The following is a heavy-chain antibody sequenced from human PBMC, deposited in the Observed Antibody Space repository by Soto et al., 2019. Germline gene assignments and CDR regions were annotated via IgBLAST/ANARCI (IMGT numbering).Heavy chain of an antibody. V-gene: IGHV3-15*01. CDR1: GLRVRYAW. Sequence: EVQLVESGGGLVTPGGYLRLSCAASGLRVRYAWMDWVRQAPGKGLEWVGRIKSKTDGWTADLASPMKGRFTISRDDSISTLVLQLSNVDTEDIAVYYCAKEMRHSNGWYGTFNIWGQGTVITVS. D-gene: IGHD6-19*01. CDR3: AKEMRHSNGWYGTFNI. J-gene: IGHJ3*02. CDR2: IKSKTDGWTA.